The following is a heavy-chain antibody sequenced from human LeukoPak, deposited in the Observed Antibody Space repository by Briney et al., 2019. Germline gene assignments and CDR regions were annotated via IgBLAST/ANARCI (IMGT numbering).Heavy chain of an antibody. CDR3: AELSGWTGWCFDY. D-gene: IGHD6-19*01. J-gene: IGHJ4*02. Sequence: GGSLRLSCAASGFTFSNFAISWVRQAPGKGVEWVSAISKSGDNSYYADSVKGRFTISRGNSKNTVYLQMNSLRVQDTAVYFCAELSGWTGWCFDYWGQGTVVTVSS. CDR1: GFTFSNFA. CDR2: ISKSGDNS. V-gene: IGHV3-23*01.